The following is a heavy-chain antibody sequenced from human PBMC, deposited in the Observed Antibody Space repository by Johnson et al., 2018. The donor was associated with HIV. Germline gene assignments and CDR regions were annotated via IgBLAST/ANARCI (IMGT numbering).Heavy chain of an antibody. CDR3: AREAGGEAVTGPEMDAFDI. CDR2: IYSGGST. Sequence: DVQLVESGGGLVQPGGSLRLSCAASGLTVSSNYMTWVRQAPGKGLEWVSVIYSGGSTYYAHSVKGRFTISRDNSKNTLYLQMNSLRAEDTAVYYCAREAGGEAVTGPEMDAFDIWGQGTMVTVSS. V-gene: IGHV3-66*01. CDR1: GLTVSSNY. J-gene: IGHJ3*02. D-gene: IGHD6-19*01.